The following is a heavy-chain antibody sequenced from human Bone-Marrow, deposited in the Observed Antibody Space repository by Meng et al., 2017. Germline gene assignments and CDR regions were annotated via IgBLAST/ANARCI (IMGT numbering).Heavy chain of an antibody. V-gene: IGHV3-11*01. Sequence: QVQLVESGGGVVQPGRSLRLSCAASGFTFSDYYMSWIRQAPGKGLEWVSYISGSGSIKYFADSVKGRFTISRDNAKNSLYLQMNTLRAEDTAVYYCARERSSRFDYWGQGTLVTVSS. CDR1: GFTFSDYY. D-gene: IGHD6-13*01. CDR3: ARERSSRFDY. J-gene: IGHJ4*02. CDR2: ISGSGSIK.